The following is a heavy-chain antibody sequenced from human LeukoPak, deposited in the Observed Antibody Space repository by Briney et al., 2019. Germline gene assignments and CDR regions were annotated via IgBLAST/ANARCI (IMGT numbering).Heavy chain of an antibody. D-gene: IGHD1-26*01. Sequence: GGSLRLSCAASGFTFSSYSMNWVRQAPGKGLEWVSYISSSSSTIYYADSVKGRFTISRDNAKNSLYLQMNSLRAEDTAVYYCARDQASGSYDAFDIWGQGTMVTVSS. CDR1: GFTFSSYS. J-gene: IGHJ3*02. CDR3: ARDQASGSYDAFDI. CDR2: ISSSSSTI. V-gene: IGHV3-48*01.